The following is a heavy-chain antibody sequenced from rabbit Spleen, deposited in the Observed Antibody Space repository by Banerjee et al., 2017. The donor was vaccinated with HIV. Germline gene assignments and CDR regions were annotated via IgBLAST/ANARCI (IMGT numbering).Heavy chain of an antibody. V-gene: IGHV1S40*01. J-gene: IGHJ2*01. CDR3: ARGGIEYSYDFDP. Sequence: QSVEESGGGLVKPGASLTLTCTASGFDLSRSHYMCWVRQAPGKGLEWIACIYAGGSGSTYYASWAKGRFTISKTSSTTVTLQMTSLTAADTATYFCARGGIEYSYDFDPWGPGTLVTVS. CDR1: GFDLSRSHY. D-gene: IGHD6-1*01. CDR2: IYAGGSGST.